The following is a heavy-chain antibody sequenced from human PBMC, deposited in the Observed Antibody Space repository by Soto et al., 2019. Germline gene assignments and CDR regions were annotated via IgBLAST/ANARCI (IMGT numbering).Heavy chain of an antibody. CDR1: GGSISSGGYY. CDR3: ARDKVVVAATPGPYYGMDV. Sequence: QVQLQESGPGLVKPSQTLSLTCTVSGGSISSGGYYWSWIRQHPGKGLEWIGYIYYSGSTYYNPALKSRVTISLATSKNQSSLKLSSVTAADTAVYYCARDKVVVAATPGPYYGMDVWGQGTTVTVSS. V-gene: IGHV4-31*03. D-gene: IGHD2-15*01. CDR2: IYYSGST. J-gene: IGHJ6*02.